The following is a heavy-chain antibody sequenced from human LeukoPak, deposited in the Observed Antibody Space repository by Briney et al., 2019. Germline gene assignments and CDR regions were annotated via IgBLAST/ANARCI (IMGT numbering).Heavy chain of an antibody. D-gene: IGHD3-16*01. V-gene: IGHV3-7*01. J-gene: IGHJ3*02. CDR3: AREKRLGTLNDAFDM. CDR1: EFTFSSYW. Sequence: GSLRLSCTASEFTFSSYWMSWVRQAPGEGLEWVANMKEDGSEKYYVDSVRGRFTISRDNAKNSLYLQMNSLRAEDTAMYYCAREKRLGTLNDAFDMWGQGTMVTVSS. CDR2: MKEDGSEK.